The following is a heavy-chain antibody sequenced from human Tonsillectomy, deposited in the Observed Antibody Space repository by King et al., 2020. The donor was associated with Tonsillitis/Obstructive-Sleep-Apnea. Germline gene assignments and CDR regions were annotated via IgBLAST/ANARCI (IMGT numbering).Heavy chain of an antibody. D-gene: IGHD2-2*01. V-gene: IGHV3-23*04. CDR2: ISGSGGST. J-gene: IGHJ6*02. CDR1: GFTFSSYA. Sequence: VQLVESGGGLVQPGGSLRLSCAASGFTFSSYAMSWVRQAPGKGLEWVSGISGSGGSTYYADSVKGRFTISRDNSKNTLYLQMNSLRAEDTAVYYCAKGREDIGVVPAAVYYYGLDVWGQGTTVTVSS. CDR3: AKGREDIGVVPAAVYYYGLDV.